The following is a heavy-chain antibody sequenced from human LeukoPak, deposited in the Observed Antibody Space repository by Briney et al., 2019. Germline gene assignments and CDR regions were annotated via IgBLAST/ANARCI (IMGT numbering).Heavy chain of an antibody. CDR2: ISGSGGST. CDR3: ARGIVATLDYFDY. CDR1: GFTFSSYA. Sequence: GGSLRLSCAASGFTFSSYAMSWVRQAPGKGLEWVSAISGSGGSTYYADSVKGRFTISRDNAKNSLYLQMNSLRAVDTAVYYCARGIVATLDYFDYWGQGTLVTVSS. D-gene: IGHD5-12*01. V-gene: IGHV3-23*01. J-gene: IGHJ4*02.